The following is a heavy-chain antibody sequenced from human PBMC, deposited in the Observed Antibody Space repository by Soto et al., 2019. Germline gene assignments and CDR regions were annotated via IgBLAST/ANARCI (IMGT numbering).Heavy chain of an antibody. D-gene: IGHD1-26*01. CDR2: INHSGST. V-gene: IGHV4-34*01. Sequence: SETLSLTCAVHGGSFSGYYWSWIRQPPGKGLEWIGEINHSGSTNYNPSLKSRVTISVDTSKNQFSLKLRFVTAADTAVYYCAGSGSYLTGHTFDIWGQGTLVTV. CDR1: GGSFSGYY. CDR3: AGSGSYLTGHTFDI. J-gene: IGHJ3*02.